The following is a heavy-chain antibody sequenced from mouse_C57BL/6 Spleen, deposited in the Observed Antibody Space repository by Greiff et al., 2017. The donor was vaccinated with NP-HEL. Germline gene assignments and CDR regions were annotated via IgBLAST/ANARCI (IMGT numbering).Heavy chain of an antibody. CDR2: IDPSDSYT. CDR3: ARAPYYSNYDAMDY. CDR1: GYTFTSYW. Sequence: PGASVKLSCKASGYTFTSYWMQWVKQRPGQGLEWIGEIDPSDSYTNYNQKFKGKATLTVDTSSSTAYMQLSSLTSEDSAVYYCARAPYYSNYDAMDYWGQGTSVTVSS. V-gene: IGHV1-50*01. J-gene: IGHJ4*01. D-gene: IGHD2-5*01.